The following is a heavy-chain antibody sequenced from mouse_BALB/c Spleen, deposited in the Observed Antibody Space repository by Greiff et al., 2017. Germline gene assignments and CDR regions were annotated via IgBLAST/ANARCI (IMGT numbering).Heavy chain of an antibody. V-gene: IGHV5-17*02. CDR2: ISSGSSTN. J-gene: IGHJ4*01. CDR3: ERSGRYCARDY. CDR1: GFTFSSFG. Sequence: EVHLVESGGGLVQPGGSRQLSCAASGFTFSSFGMHWVRQAPEKGLEWVAYISSGSSTNYYADTVKGRLTISRDNPKNTLFLQMTSLRYEDAAKYYCERSGRYCARDYWGQGTSVTVSA. D-gene: IGHD4-1*01.